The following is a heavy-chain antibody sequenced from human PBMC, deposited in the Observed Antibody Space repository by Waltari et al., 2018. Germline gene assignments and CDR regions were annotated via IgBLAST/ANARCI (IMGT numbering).Heavy chain of an antibody. D-gene: IGHD1-7*01. CDR1: SGAISSSGYY. CDR3: AKVWKNYRTDY. Sequence: QLQLQESGPGLVKPSEPLSLTCTVSSGAISSSGYYWGWIRQPPGKGLEGMGSIYYSGNTYYNPSLKNRVTISVDTSKNQFSLKVTSVTAADTAVYYCAKVWKNYRTDYWGQGTLVTVSS. CDR2: IYYSGNT. V-gene: IGHV4-39*07. J-gene: IGHJ4*02.